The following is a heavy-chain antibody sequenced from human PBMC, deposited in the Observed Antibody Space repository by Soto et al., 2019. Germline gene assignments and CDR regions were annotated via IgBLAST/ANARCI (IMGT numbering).Heavy chain of an antibody. Sequence: EVQLVESGGGLVQPGGSLRLSCSASGFTFSSYAMHWVRQAPGKGLEYVSAISSNGGSTYYADSVKGRFTISRDNSKNTLYLQMSSLRAEDTAVYYCVKAVGPYSSSGWRALLDFDYWGQGTLVTVSS. V-gene: IGHV3-64D*06. J-gene: IGHJ4*02. CDR2: ISSNGGST. CDR3: VKAVGPYSSSGWRALLDFDY. D-gene: IGHD6-6*01. CDR1: GFTFSSYA.